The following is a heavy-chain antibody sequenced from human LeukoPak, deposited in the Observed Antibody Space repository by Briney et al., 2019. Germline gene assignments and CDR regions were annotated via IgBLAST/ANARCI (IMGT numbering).Heavy chain of an antibody. J-gene: IGHJ4*02. Sequence: GGSLRLSCAASGFTFSSYWMSWVRQAPGKGLEWVANIKQDGSEKYYVDSVKGRFTLSRDNAKNSLYLQMNSLRAEDTAVYYCAIDYDFWSGYYDYWGQGTLVTVSS. CDR2: IKQDGSEK. V-gene: IGHV3-7*01. CDR1: GFTFSSYW. CDR3: AIDYDFWSGYYDY. D-gene: IGHD3-3*01.